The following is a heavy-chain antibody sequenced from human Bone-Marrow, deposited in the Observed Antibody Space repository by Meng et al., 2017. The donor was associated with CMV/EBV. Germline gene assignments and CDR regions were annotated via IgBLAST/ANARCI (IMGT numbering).Heavy chain of an antibody. V-gene: IGHV3-7*01. CDR2: IKQDGSEK. CDR3: ASNLPAADY. Sequence: GESLKISCAASGFTFSSYWMSWVRQAPGKGLEWVANIKQDGSEKYYVDSVKGRFTISRDNAKNSLFLQMTSLRAEDTAVYFCASNLPAADYWGQGTRVTGSS. CDR1: GFTFSSYW. D-gene: IGHD2-2*01. J-gene: IGHJ4*02.